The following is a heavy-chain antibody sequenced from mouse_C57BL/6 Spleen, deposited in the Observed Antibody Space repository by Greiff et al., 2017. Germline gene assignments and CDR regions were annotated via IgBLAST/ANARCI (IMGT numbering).Heavy chain of an antibody. D-gene: IGHD2-5*01. Sequence: EVHLVESEGGLVQPGSSMKLSCTASGFTFSDYYMAWVRQVPEKGLEWVANINYDGSSTYYLDSLKSRFIISRANAKNILYLQMSSLKSEDTATYYCARDYSNYVRYFDVWGTGTTVTVSS. CDR3: ARDYSNYVRYFDV. V-gene: IGHV5-16*01. CDR1: GFTFSDYY. J-gene: IGHJ1*03. CDR2: INYDGSST.